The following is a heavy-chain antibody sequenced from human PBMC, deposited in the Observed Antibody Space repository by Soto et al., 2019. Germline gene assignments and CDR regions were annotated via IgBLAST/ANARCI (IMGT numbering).Heavy chain of an antibody. CDR3: ARSLNSGSTFDP. J-gene: IGHJ5*02. V-gene: IGHV3-21*04. D-gene: IGHD6-6*01. CDR1: GFTFSSYS. CDR2: ISSSSSYI. Sequence: PGGSLRLSCAASGFTFSSYSMNWVRQAPGKGLEWVSSISSSSSYIYYADSVKGRFTISRDKAKNTLYLEMNSLRAEDTAIYYCARSLNSGSTFDPWGQGTLVTVS.